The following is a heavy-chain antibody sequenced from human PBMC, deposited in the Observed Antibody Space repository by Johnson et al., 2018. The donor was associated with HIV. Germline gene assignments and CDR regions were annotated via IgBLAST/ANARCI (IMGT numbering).Heavy chain of an antibody. D-gene: IGHD3-9*01. V-gene: IGHV3-66*01. Sequence: VQLVESGGGLVQPGGSLRLSCAASGFTVSSNYMNWVRQAPGKGLEWVSVIYSGGNTYYADSVKGRFTISRDNSKNSLYLQMNSLRAEDTAVYYCAREEGNYILTRGDAFDIWGQGTMVTVSS. J-gene: IGHJ3*02. CDR1: GFTVSSNY. CDR3: AREEGNYILTRGDAFDI. CDR2: IYSGGNT.